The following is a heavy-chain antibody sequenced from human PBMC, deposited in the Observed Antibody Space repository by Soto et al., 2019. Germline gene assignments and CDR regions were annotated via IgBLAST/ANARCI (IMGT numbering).Heavy chain of an antibody. V-gene: IGHV3-30*03. Sequence: QVQLVESGGGVVQPGRSLRLSCAASGFTFSSYGMHWVRQAPGKGLEWVAVISYDGSNKYYADSVKGRLTISRDNSRNTLYLQMISLRAEDTAVYYCAPWFGAFDYWGQGTLVTVSS. CDR2: ISYDGSNK. CDR3: APWFGAFDY. CDR1: GFTFSSYG. D-gene: IGHD3-10*01. J-gene: IGHJ4*02.